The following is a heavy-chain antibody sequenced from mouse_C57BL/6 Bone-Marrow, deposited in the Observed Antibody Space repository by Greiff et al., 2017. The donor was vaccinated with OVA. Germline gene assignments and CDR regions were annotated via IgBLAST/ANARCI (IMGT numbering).Heavy chain of an antibody. Sequence: VQLQQSGAELVRPGASVTLSCKASGYTFTDYEMHWVKQTPVHGLEWIGAIDPETGGTAYNQKFKGKAILTADKSSSTAYMELRSLTSEDSAVYYCTRSYSSDGDFDYWGQGTTLTVSA. CDR2: IDPETGGT. CDR1: GYTFTDYE. J-gene: IGHJ2*01. D-gene: IGHD2-5*01. V-gene: IGHV1-15*01. CDR3: TRSYSSDGDFDY.